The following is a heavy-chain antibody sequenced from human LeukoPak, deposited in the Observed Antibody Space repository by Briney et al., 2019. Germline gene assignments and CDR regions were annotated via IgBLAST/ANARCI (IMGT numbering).Heavy chain of an antibody. CDR1: GFTFSSYA. D-gene: IGHD1-26*01. CDR2: ISGSGGST. V-gene: IGHV3-23*01. CDR3: AKPIASRRASDI. Sequence: GGSLRLSCAASGFTFSSYAMSWVRQAPGKGLEWVSAISGSGGSTYYADSVKGRFTISRDNSKNTLYLQMNSLRVEDTAVYYCAKPIASRRASDIWGQGTMVTVSS. J-gene: IGHJ3*02.